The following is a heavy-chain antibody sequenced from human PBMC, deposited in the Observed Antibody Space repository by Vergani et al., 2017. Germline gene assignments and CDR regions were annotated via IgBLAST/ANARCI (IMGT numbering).Heavy chain of an antibody. CDR2: IYYSGST. D-gene: IGHD3-10*01. Sequence: QVQLQESGPGLVKPSETLSLTCTVSGGSISSYYWSWIRQPPGKGLEWIGYIYYSGSTNYNPSLKSRVTISVDTSKNQFSLKLSSVTAADTAVYYLARHHRHITYGSAGFDPWGQGTLVTVSS. CDR3: ARHHRHITYGSAGFDP. J-gene: IGHJ5*02. V-gene: IGHV4-59*01. CDR1: GGSISSYY.